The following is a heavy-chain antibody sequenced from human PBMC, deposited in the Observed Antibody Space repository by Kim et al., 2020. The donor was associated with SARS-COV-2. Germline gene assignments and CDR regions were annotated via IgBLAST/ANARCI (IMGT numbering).Heavy chain of an antibody. CDR3: AKDAIVVVVAAKLRKWGYFDY. D-gene: IGHD2-15*01. Sequence: FTISRDNSKNTLYLQMNSLRAEDTAVYYCAKDAIVVVVAAKLRKWGYFDYWGQGTLVTVSS. J-gene: IGHJ4*02. V-gene: IGHV3-23*01.